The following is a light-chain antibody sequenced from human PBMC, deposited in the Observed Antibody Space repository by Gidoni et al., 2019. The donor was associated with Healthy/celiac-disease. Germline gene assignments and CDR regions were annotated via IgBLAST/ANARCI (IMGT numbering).Light chain of an antibody. J-gene: IGKJ1*01. CDR2: AAS. CDR3: QQYNNWPPT. V-gene: IGKV3D-15*01. CDR1: QSVSSN. Sequence: EILMTQSPATLSVSPGDRATLTCRASQSVSSNLAWYQQKPGKAPRLLIYAASTRPTGIPARFSGSGSGTDFTLTISSLQSEDFAVYYCQQYNNWPPTFGEGTKVEIK.